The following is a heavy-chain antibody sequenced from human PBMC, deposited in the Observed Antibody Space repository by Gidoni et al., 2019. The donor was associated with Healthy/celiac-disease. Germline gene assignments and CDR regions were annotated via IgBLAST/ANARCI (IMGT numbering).Heavy chain of an antibody. D-gene: IGHD7-27*01. CDR2: IYDSGST. CDR1: GGSISSYY. J-gene: IGHJ4*02. V-gene: IGHV4-59*01. Sequence: QVQLQESGPGLVKPSETLSLTCTVSGGSISSYYWSWIRQPPGKGLEWIGYIYDSGSTNYNPSLKSRVTISGDTSKNQFSLKLSSVTAADTAVYYCARGLGTAEHDYWGQGTLVTVSS. CDR3: ARGLGTAEHDY.